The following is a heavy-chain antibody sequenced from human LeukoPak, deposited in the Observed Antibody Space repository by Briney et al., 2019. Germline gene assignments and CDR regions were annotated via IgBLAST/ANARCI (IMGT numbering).Heavy chain of an antibody. V-gene: IGHV5-51*01. J-gene: IGHJ3*01. CDR1: GYSFTNYW. CDR2: IYPVDSDT. CDR3: ARRGGLTDVFDS. Sequence: GGSLKISCKASGYSFTNYWIGGVRQMPGKGLEGMGIIYPVDSDTKYSPSLHGQVTISADKSISTAFLQWSSLKTSDSAIYYCARRGGLTDVFDSWGQGTMVTVSS.